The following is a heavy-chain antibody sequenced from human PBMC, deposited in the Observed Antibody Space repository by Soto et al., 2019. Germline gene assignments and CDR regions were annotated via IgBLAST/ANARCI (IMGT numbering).Heavy chain of an antibody. J-gene: IGHJ4*02. CDR2: ISSSSSYI. D-gene: IGHD2-15*01. CDR3: ARDRPLPTIDY. V-gene: IGHV3-21*01. CDR1: GFTFSSYS. Sequence: VGSLRLSCAASGFTFSSYSMNWVRQAPGKGLEWVSSISSSSSYIYYADSVKGRFTISRDNAKNSLYLQMNSLRAEDTAVYYCARDRPLPTIDYWGQGTLVTVSS.